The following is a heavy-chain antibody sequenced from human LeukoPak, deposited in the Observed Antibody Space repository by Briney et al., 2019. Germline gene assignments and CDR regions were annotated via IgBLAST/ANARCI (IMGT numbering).Heavy chain of an antibody. CDR1: GFTFSNAW. J-gene: IGHJ3*02. CDR2: IKSKTDGGTT. V-gene: IGHV3-15*07. Sequence: PGGSLRLSCGASGFTFSNAWMNWVRQAPGKGLEWVGRIKSKTDGGTTDYAAPVKGGFTISRDDLKNMLYLQMNSLKTEDTAVYYCTTEGPSDAFDIWGQGTMVTVSS. CDR3: TTEGPSDAFDI.